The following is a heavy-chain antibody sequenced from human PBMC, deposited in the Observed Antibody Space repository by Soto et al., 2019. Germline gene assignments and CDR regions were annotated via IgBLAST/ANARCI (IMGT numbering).Heavy chain of an antibody. J-gene: IGHJ5*02. CDR1: GGTFSSYA. D-gene: IGHD2-2*01. CDR3: ARDRRGYCSSTSCQNSWFDP. Sequence: VASVKVSCKASGGTFSSYAISWVRQAPGQGLEWMGGIIPIFGTANYAQKFQGRVTITADESTSTAYMELSSLRSEDTAVYYCARDRRGYCSSTSCQNSWFDPWGQGTLVTVSS. V-gene: IGHV1-69*13. CDR2: IIPIFGTA.